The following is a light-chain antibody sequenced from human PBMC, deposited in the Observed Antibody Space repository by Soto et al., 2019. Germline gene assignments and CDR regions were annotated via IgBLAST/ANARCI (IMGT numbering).Light chain of an antibody. CDR3: QYYDSSLDVV. CDR1: SSNIGAGYD. J-gene: IGLJ2*01. V-gene: IGLV1-40*01. CDR2: GNS. Sequence: QSVLTQPPSVSGAPGQRVTISCTGSSSNIGAGYDVHWYQQLPGTAPKLLIYGNSNRPSGVPDRFSGSKSGTSASLAITGLQAEDEADYYGQYYDSSLDVVFGGGTKLTVL.